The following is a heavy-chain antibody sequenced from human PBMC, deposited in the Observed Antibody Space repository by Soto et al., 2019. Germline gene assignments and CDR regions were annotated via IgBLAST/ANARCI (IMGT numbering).Heavy chain of an antibody. CDR2: ISYHGRDE. J-gene: IGHJ4*02. D-gene: IGHD4-17*01. V-gene: IGHV3-30*18. CDR3: VKDHLMNTVTTGGY. Sequence: QVQLVESGGGVVQPGRSLRLSCAASGFSLSNYGMHWVRQAPGKGLEWVAVISYHGRDEYYADSVKGRFTISRDTSKNTLYLQMNTLRPEDTAVYYCVKDHLMNTVTTGGYWGQGTLDTVSS. CDR1: GFSLSNYG.